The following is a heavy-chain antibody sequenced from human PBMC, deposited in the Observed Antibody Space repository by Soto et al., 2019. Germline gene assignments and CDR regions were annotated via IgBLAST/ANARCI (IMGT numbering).Heavy chain of an antibody. V-gene: IGHV2-5*01. Sequence: DSGPTLGNPPQTLTLTCTFSGFSLPTGGVGVACIRQPPGKALEWLALIYGNDDKRYSPSLQSRFTVTKDTSKNQVVLTRTNMEPVDTATYDCAHALPCDTGFDTWGQGTLVTVSS. CDR2: IYGNDDK. CDR1: GFSLPTGGVG. J-gene: IGHJ5*02. CDR3: AHALPCDTGFDT. D-gene: IGHD2-8*02.